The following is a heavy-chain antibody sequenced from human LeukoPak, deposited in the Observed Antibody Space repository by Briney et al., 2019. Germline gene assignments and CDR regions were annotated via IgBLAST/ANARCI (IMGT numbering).Heavy chain of an antibody. J-gene: IGHJ4*02. CDR3: VRDGWGRTPYDS. Sequence: GGPLRLSCAASGFTLSDFWMNWVRQAPGEGPVWVSHISPDGSNIAYADSVKGRFTISRDSAKNTMYLQMNSLRVGDTAVYYCVRDGWGRTPYDSWGQGTLVTVSS. V-gene: IGHV3-74*01. CDR1: GFTLSDFW. D-gene: IGHD4-23*01. CDR2: ISPDGSNI.